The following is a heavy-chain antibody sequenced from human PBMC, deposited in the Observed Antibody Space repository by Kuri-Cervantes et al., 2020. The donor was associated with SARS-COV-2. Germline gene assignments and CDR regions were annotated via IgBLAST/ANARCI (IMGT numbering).Heavy chain of an antibody. CDR3: ARGGGGGYSSSWYSGSYYMDV. V-gene: IGHV1-69*06. D-gene: IGHD6-13*01. CDR1: GYTFTSYG. J-gene: IGHJ6*03. Sequence: SVKVSCKASGYTFTSYGISWVRQAPGQGLEWMGGIIPIFGTANYAQKFQGRVTITADKSTSTAYMELSSVTAADTAVYYCARGGGGGYSSSWYSGSYYMDVWGKGTTVTVSS. CDR2: IIPIFGTA.